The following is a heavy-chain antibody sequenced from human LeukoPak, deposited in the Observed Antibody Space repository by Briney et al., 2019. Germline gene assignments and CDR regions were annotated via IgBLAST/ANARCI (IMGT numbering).Heavy chain of an antibody. CDR1: GGSISNGGYN. CDR3: ATRNKHKYFDSSDDAFDI. CDR2: SYFSGST. Sequence: ASETLSLTCTVSGGSISNGGYNWRWLRQHPGKGVGRNGYSYFSGSTHYSPSLNCPANISVDTSKNQFSLNLSSFTAADTAVYYCATRNKHKYFDSSDDAFDIWGQGTKVTVSS. J-gene: IGHJ3*02. V-gene: IGHV4-31*01. D-gene: IGHD3-22*01.